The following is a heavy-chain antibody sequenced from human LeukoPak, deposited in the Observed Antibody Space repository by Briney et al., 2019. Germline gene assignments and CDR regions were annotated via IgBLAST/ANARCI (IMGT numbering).Heavy chain of an antibody. J-gene: IGHJ4*02. CDR3: AKPSNIVVVPAAIKSPIDY. D-gene: IGHD2-2*02. Sequence: GGSLRLSCAASGFTFSSYAMSWVRQAPGKGLEWVSAISGSGGSTYYADSVKGRFTISRDNSKNTLYLQMNSLRAEDTAVYYCAKPSNIVVVPAAIKSPIDYWGQGTLVTVSS. V-gene: IGHV3-23*01. CDR2: ISGSGGST. CDR1: GFTFSSYA.